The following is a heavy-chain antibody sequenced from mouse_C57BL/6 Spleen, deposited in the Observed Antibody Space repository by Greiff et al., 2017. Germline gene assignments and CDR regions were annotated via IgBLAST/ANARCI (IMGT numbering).Heavy chain of an antibody. V-gene: IGHV1-69*01. CDR2: IDPSDSYT. Sequence: QVQLQQPGAELVMPGASVKLSCKASGYTFTSYWMHWVKQRPGQGLEWIGEIDPSDSYTNYNQKFTGKSTLTVDKSSSTAYIQLSSLTSEDSAVYYCARGGQLSLKYYFDYWGQGTTLTVSS. CDR1: GYTFTSYW. J-gene: IGHJ2*01. CDR3: ARGGQLSLKYYFDY. D-gene: IGHD3-2*02.